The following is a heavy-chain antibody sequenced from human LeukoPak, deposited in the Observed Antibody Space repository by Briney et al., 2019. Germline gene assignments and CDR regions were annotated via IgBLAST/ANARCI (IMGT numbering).Heavy chain of an antibody. CDR1: GITFSSYS. D-gene: IGHD3-22*01. J-gene: IGHJ4*02. CDR3: ARASGWEAFDY. V-gene: IGHV3-21*01. Sequence: GGSLRLSCEASGITFSSYSMNWLRQAPGKGLEWVSSISSSSSYIYYADSVKGRFTISRDNAKNPLYLQMNNLRAEDTAVYYCARASGWEAFDYWGQGALVTVSS. CDR2: ISSSSSYI.